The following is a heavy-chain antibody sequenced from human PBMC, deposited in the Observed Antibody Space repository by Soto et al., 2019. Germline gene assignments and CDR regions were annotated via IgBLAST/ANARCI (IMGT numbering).Heavy chain of an antibody. CDR2: IYSGGST. V-gene: IGHV3-66*01. D-gene: IGHD6-13*01. J-gene: IGHJ4*02. Sequence: GGSLRLSCAASGFTVSSNYMSWVRQAPGRGLEWVSVIYSGGSTYYADSVKGRFTISRDNSKNTLYLQMNSLRAEDTAVYYCAREGSSSGGEFDYWGQGTLVTVSS. CDR1: GFTVSSNY. CDR3: AREGSSSGGEFDY.